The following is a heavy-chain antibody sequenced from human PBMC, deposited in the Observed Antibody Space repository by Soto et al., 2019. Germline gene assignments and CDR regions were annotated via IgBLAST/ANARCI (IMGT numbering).Heavy chain of an antibody. Sequence: PGGSLRLSCAASGFTFSSYAMHWVRQAPGKGLEWVAVISYDGSNKYYADSVKGRFTISRDNSKNTLYLQMNSLRAEDTAVYYCARGWGERIYHRSYISIWPTTNYYIDYWGQGTLVTVFS. D-gene: IGHD6-13*01. CDR1: GFTFSSYA. CDR2: ISYDGSNK. J-gene: IGHJ4*02. CDR3: ARGWGERIYHRSYISIWPTTNYYIDY. V-gene: IGHV3-30-3*01.